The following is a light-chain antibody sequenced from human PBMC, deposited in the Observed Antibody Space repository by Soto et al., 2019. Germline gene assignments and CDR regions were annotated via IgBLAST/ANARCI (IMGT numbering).Light chain of an antibody. CDR2: GTS. Sequence: DIVLTQSPATLSVSPGEGATLSCRASQSVGSIYLAWYQQKPGQAPRLLIYGTSSRATGIPDRFSGSGSGTDFSLTISRLEPEDFAVYYCQQYGSSPITFGQGTRLEIK. CDR3: QQYGSSPIT. CDR1: QSVGSIY. J-gene: IGKJ5*01. V-gene: IGKV3-20*01.